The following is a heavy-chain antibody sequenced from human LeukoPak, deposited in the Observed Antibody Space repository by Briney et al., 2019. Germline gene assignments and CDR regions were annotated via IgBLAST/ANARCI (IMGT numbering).Heavy chain of an antibody. CDR1: GGSISSSSYY. V-gene: IGHV4-30-2*01. J-gene: IGHJ1*01. CDR2: IYHSGST. CDR3: ARVYSSGSRAFQH. D-gene: IGHD6-19*01. Sequence: PSETLSLTCTVSGGSISSSSYYWSWIRQPPGKGLEWIGYIYHSGSTYYNPSLKSRVTISVDRSKNQFSLKLSSVTAVDTAVYYCARVYSSGSRAFQHWGQGTLVTVSS.